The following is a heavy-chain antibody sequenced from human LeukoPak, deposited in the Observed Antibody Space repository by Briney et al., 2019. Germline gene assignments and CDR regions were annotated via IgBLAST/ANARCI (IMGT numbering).Heavy chain of an antibody. CDR1: GFTFSSYG. J-gene: IGHJ4*02. D-gene: IGHD5-18*01. V-gene: IGHV3-30*18. CDR3: AKDRYSYGRRGFDY. Sequence: GGSLRLSCAASGFTFSSYGMHWVRQVPGKGLEWVAVISYDGSNKYYADSVKGRFTISRDNSKNTLYLQMNSLRAEDTAVYYCAKDRYSYGRRGFDYWGQGTLVTVSS. CDR2: ISYDGSNK.